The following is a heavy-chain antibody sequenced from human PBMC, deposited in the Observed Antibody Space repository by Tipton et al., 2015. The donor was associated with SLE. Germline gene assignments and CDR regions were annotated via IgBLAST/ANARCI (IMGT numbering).Heavy chain of an antibody. J-gene: IGHJ4*02. CDR3: ARERCSGGSCYPFDY. Sequence: TLSLTCTVSGGSISSGSYYWSWIRQPAGKGLEWIGYIYTSGSTNYNPSLKSRVTISVDTSKNQFSLKLSSVTAADTAVYYCARERCSGGSCYPFDYWGQGTLVTVSS. CDR1: GGSISSGSYY. D-gene: IGHD2-15*01. CDR2: IYTSGST. V-gene: IGHV4-61*09.